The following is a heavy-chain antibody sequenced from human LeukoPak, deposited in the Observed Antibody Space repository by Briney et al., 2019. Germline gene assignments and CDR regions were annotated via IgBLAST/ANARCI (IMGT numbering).Heavy chain of an antibody. CDR1: GGSISSYY. V-gene: IGHV4-59*08. J-gene: IGHJ4*02. D-gene: IGHD6-13*01. CDR2: IYYSGST. Sequence: SETLSLTCTVSGGSISSYYWSWIRQPPGKGLEWIGYIYYSGSTNYNPSLKSRVTISVDTSKNHFSLKLNSVTAADTAVYYCARHIAAPDYWGQGTLVTVSS. CDR3: ARHIAAPDY.